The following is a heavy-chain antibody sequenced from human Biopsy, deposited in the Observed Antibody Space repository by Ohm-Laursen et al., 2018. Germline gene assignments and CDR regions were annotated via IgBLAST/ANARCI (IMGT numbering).Heavy chain of an antibody. CDR3: ARHPTGFWFDP. CDR2: IYNTETT. V-gene: IGHV4-39*01. J-gene: IGHJ5*02. Sequence: GTLSLTWTVSGGSISSSTTYYWAWLRQPPGKGLEWIGSIYNTETTFYNPSLKSRVTISVDTSTNQFSLKVSSVTAADTALYFCARHPTGFWFDPWGHGTLVTVSS. CDR1: GGSISSSTTYY.